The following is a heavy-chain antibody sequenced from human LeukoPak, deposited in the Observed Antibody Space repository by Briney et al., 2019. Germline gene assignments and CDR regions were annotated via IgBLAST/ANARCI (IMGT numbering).Heavy chain of an antibody. V-gene: IGHV1-18*04. CDR3: AREGSGWYPHYYMGV. J-gene: IGHJ6*03. D-gene: IGHD6-19*01. Sequence: ASVKVSCKASGYTFTSYYMHWVRQAPGQGLEWMGWISAYNGNTNYAQKLQGRVTMTTDTSTSTAYMELRSLRSDDTAVYYCAREGSGWYPHYYMGVWGKGTTVTVSS. CDR1: GYTFTSYY. CDR2: ISAYNGNT.